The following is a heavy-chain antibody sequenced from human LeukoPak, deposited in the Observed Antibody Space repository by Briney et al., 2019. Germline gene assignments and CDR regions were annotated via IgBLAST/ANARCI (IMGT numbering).Heavy chain of an antibody. CDR3: ARVTGYMIEDYFDY. Sequence: SETLSLTCTVSGGSISSYYWSWIRQPPGKGLEWIGYIYYSGSTNYNPSLKSRVTISVDTSKNQFSLKLSSVTAADTAVYYCARVTGYMIEDYFDYWGQGTLVAVSS. CDR1: GGSISSYY. CDR2: IYYSGST. J-gene: IGHJ4*02. V-gene: IGHV4-59*01. D-gene: IGHD3-22*01.